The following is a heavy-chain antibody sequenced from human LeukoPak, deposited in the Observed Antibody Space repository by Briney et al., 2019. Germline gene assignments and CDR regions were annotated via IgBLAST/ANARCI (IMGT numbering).Heavy chain of an antibody. CDR2: ISAYNGNT. V-gene: IGHV1-18*01. CDR3: ARRLRGSGSYYNGNWFDP. CDR1: GYTFTSYG. J-gene: IGHJ5*02. Sequence: ASVKVSCKASGYTFTSYGISWVRQAPGQGLEWMGWISAYNGNTNYAQKLQGRVTMTTDTSTSTAYMELRSLRSDDTAVYYCARRLRGSGSYYNGNWFDPWGQGTLVTVSS. D-gene: IGHD3-10*01.